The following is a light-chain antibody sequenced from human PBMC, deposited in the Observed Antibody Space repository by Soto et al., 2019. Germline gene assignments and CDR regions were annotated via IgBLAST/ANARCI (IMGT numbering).Light chain of an antibody. Sequence: EIVMTQSPATLSVSPGERATLSCRASQSVSSNLAWYQQKPSQAPRLLIYDASTRATGVPARFSGSGSGTDFTLTISSLEPEDFAVYYCQQRSNWPPITFGQGTRLEN. CDR3: QQRSNWPPIT. CDR2: DAS. J-gene: IGKJ5*01. V-gene: IGKV3-11*01. CDR1: QSVSSN.